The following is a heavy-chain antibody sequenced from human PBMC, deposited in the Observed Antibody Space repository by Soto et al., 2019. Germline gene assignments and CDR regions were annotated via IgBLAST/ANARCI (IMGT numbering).Heavy chain of an antibody. CDR1: GGSFRREA. J-gene: IGHJ3*01. Sequence: QVQLVQSGAEVKKPGSSVKVSCKASGGSFRREAINWVRQDPGQGPEWMGNILTFFGTSDYAQKFQGRVTVTADMSTTTVYMELSSLRVEDTAVYYCARGHELGGHSDAFDVWGQGTMVIFSS. CDR2: ILTFFGTS. V-gene: IGHV1-69*14. D-gene: IGHD2-15*01. CDR3: ARGHELGGHSDAFDV.